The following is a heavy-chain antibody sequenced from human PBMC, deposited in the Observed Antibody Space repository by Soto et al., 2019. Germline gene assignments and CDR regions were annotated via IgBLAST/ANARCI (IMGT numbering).Heavy chain of an antibody. J-gene: IGHJ6*02. Sequence: KASETLSLTCAVSGGSISSSNWWSWVRQPPGKGLEWIGEIYHSGSTNYNPSLKSRVTISVDKSKNQFSLKLSSVTAADTAVYYCARAQYYDSSGYYYYYYGMDVWGQGTTVTVSS. CDR3: ARAQYYDSSGYYYYYYGMDV. CDR2: IYHSGST. CDR1: GGSISSSNW. V-gene: IGHV4-4*02. D-gene: IGHD3-22*01.